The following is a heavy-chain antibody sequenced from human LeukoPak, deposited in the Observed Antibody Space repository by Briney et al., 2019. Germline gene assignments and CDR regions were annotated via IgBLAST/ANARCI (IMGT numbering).Heavy chain of an antibody. V-gene: IGHV4-59*11. CDR1: GGSISSHY. J-gene: IGHJ4*02. Sequence: PSETLSLTCTVPGGSISSHYWSWIRQPPGKGLEWIGYIYYSVCTNSNPSLKSRVTISVDTSKNQFSLKLSSVNAADTAVYYCARWKCSSTSCYWAARRGALDYWGQGTLVTVSS. CDR2: IYYSVCT. D-gene: IGHD2-2*01. CDR3: ARWKCSSTSCYWAARRGALDY.